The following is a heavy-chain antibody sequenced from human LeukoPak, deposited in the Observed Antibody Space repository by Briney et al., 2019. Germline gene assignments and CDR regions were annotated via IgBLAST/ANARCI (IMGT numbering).Heavy chain of an antibody. CDR3: ARWDCSGGSCYFDY. D-gene: IGHD2-15*01. CDR2: IYTSGST. Sequence: SETLSLTCTVSGGSISSYYWSWIRQPAGKGLEWIGRIYTSGSTNYNPSLKSRVTMSVDTSKNQFSLKLSSVTAADTAVYYCARWDCSGGSCYFDYWGQGTLVTVSS. J-gene: IGHJ4*02. V-gene: IGHV4-4*07. CDR1: GGSISSYY.